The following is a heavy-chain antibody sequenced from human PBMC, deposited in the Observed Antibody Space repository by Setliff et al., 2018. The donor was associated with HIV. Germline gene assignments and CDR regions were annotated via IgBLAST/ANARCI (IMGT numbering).Heavy chain of an antibody. D-gene: IGHD6-6*01. V-gene: IGHV4-4*02. CDR3: ARLVSSSSKFDS. CDR2: IYHSGST. Sequence: SETLSLTCTVSGGSITSSNWWSWVRQPPGKGLEWIGEIYHSGSTNYNPSLKSRLTISVDKSNNQFSLGLSSVTAADTAVYYCARLVSSSSKFDSWGQGTLVTVSS. J-gene: IGHJ4*02. CDR1: GGSITSSNW.